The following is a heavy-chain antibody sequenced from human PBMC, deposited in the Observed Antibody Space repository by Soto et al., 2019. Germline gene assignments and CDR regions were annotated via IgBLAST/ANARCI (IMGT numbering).Heavy chain of an antibody. CDR3: ARDHKPGTKARPTQMDV. Sequence: QVQLVESGGGVVQPGRSLRLSCAASGFTFSSYAMHWVRQAPGKGLEWVAVISYDGSNKYYADSVKGRFTISRDNSKNTLYLQMHSLRAEDTAVYYCARDHKPGTKARPTQMDVWGQGTTVTVSS. J-gene: IGHJ6*02. CDR1: GFTFSSYA. CDR2: ISYDGSNK. D-gene: IGHD1-7*01. V-gene: IGHV3-30-3*01.